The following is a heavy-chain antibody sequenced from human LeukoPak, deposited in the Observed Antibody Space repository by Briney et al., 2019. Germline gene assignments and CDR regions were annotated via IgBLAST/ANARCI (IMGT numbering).Heavy chain of an antibody. CDR1: GFTFSTYA. J-gene: IGHJ4*02. CDR2: IWYDGSNK. Sequence: GGSLRLSCAASGFTFSTYAMSWVRQAPGKGLEWVAVIWYDGSNKYYADSVKGRFTISRDNSKNTLYLQMNSLRAEDTAVYYCARAPHYDYVWGSYRYNFDYWGQGTLVTVSS. D-gene: IGHD3-16*02. CDR3: ARAPHYDYVWGSYRYNFDY. V-gene: IGHV3-33*08.